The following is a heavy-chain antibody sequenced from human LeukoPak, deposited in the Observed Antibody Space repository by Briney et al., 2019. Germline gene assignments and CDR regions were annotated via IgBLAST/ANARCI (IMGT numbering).Heavy chain of an antibody. CDR1: GGSISSGGYS. Sequence: SETLSLTCAVSGGSISSGGYSWSWIRQPPGKGLEWIGYIYHSGSTYYNPSLKSRVTISVDRSKNQFSLKLSSVTAADTAVYYCAKEQTDIVLMVYAIRVFDYWGQGTLVTVSS. V-gene: IGHV4-30-2*01. CDR3: AKEQTDIVLMVYAIRVFDY. CDR2: IYHSGST. D-gene: IGHD2-8*01. J-gene: IGHJ4*02.